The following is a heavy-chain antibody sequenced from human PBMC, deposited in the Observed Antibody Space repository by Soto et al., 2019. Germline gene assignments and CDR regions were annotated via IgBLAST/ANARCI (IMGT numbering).Heavy chain of an antibody. Sequence: ASVKVSCKASGGTFSSYSISWVRQAPGQGLEWMGGIIPIFGTANYAQKFQGRVTITADKSTSTAYMELSSLRSEDTAVYYCARDERYDFWSGYYKTLYYYYGMDVWGQGTTVTVSS. V-gene: IGHV1-69*06. CDR2: IIPIFGTA. D-gene: IGHD3-3*01. CDR3: ARDERYDFWSGYYKTLYYYYGMDV. CDR1: GGTFSSYS. J-gene: IGHJ6*02.